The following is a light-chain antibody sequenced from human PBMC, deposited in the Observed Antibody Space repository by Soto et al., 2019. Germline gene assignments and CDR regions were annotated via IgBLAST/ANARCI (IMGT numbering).Light chain of an antibody. V-gene: IGKV2-28*01. Sequence: DLVMTQSPLSLPVTPGEPASISCRSSQSLLHSNGYNYLDWYLQKPGQSPQLLIYLGSNRASGVPDRFSGSGSGTDFTLKISRVEVEDVGIYYCMQALQTPLTFGGGTKVEIK. CDR1: QSLLHSNGYNY. CDR3: MQALQTPLT. J-gene: IGKJ4*01. CDR2: LGS.